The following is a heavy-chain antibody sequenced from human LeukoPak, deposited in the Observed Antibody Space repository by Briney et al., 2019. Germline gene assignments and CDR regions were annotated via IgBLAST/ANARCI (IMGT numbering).Heavy chain of an antibody. CDR3: ARNHRFIVVVPAAMRDVNYGMDV. CDR2: INHSGST. Sequence: SETLSLTCAVYGGSFSGYYWSWIRQPPGKGLEWIGEINHSGSTNYNPSLKSRVTISVDTSKNQFSLKLSSVTAADTAVYYCARNHRFIVVVPAAMRDVNYGMDVWGQGTTVTVSS. CDR1: GGSFSGYY. D-gene: IGHD2-2*01. J-gene: IGHJ6*02. V-gene: IGHV4-34*01.